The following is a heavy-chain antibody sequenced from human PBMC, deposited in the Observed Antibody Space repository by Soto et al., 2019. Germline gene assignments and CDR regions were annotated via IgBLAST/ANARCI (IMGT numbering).Heavy chain of an antibody. Sequence: QITLXXXXXXLVKPTQTLTLTCTFSGFSLSTRGVAVGWIRQPPGKALEWLALIYWDDDKRYSPSLKSRLTITKDTSKNHVVLTITNMDPVDTATYYCAHNTVPTYDYWGQGTLVTVSS. CDR2: IYWDDDK. CDR3: AHNTVPTYDY. V-gene: IGHV2-5*02. J-gene: IGHJ4*02. CDR1: GFSLSTRGVA. D-gene: IGHD4-17*01.